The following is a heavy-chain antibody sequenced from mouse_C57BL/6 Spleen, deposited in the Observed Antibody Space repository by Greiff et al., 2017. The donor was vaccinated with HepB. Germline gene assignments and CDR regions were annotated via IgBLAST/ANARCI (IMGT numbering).Heavy chain of an antibody. CDR3: ARHGLDSSGFFDY. CDR2: IDPSDSYT. Sequence: QVHVKQPGAELVMPGASVKLSCKASGYTFTSYWMHWVKQRPGQGLEWIGEIDPSDSYTNYNQKFKGKSTLTVDKSSSTAYMQLSSLTSEDSAVYYCARHGLDSSGFFDYWGQGTTLTVSS. CDR1: GYTFTSYW. D-gene: IGHD3-2*02. V-gene: IGHV1-69*01. J-gene: IGHJ2*01.